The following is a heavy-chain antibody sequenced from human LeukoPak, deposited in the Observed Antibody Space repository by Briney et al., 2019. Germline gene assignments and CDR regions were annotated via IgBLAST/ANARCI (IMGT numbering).Heavy chain of an antibody. CDR3: AKEVNLGYMDV. D-gene: IGHD1-14*01. CDR1: GFTFDDYG. CDR2: INWNGGST. V-gene: IGHV3-20*04. Sequence: GGSLRLSCAASGFTFDDYGMSWVRQAPGKGLEWVSGINWNGGSTGYADSVKGRFTISRDNAKNSLYLQMNSLRAEDMALYYCAKEVNLGYMDVWGKGTTVTVSS. J-gene: IGHJ6*03.